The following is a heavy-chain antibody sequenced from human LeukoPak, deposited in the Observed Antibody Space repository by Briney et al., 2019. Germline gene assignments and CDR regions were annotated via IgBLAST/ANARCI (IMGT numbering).Heavy chain of an antibody. D-gene: IGHD1-7*01. Sequence: GGSLRLSCAASGFTFSSYAMSWVRPAPGKGLEWVSAISASGYSTYYADSVKGRFTISRDNSKKTLYLQMNSLRAEDTAIFYCAKDVYNWNFYFDYWGQGTLVTVSS. J-gene: IGHJ4*02. V-gene: IGHV3-23*01. CDR3: AKDVYNWNFYFDY. CDR1: GFTFSSYA. CDR2: ISASGYST.